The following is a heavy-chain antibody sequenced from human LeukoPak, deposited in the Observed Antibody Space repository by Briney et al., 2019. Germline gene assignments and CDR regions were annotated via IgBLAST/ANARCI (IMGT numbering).Heavy chain of an antibody. CDR2: IKQDGSEK. CDR3: ARGRGLDY. Sequence: HAGGSLRLSCAASGFTFSSYWMSWARLAPGKGLEWVANIKQDGSEKNYVDSVKDRFTISRDNAKNSLDLQMNSLRAEDTAVYYCARGRGLDYWGQGALVTVSS. J-gene: IGHJ4*02. CDR1: GFTFSSYW. V-gene: IGHV3-7*04.